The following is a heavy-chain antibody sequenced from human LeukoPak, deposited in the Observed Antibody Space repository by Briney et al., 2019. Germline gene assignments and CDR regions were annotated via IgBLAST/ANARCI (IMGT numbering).Heavy chain of an antibody. Sequence: SETLSLTCSVSGVSITSNYWSWIRQPPGKGLEWLGYTHHSGATSYNPSLKSRSTMSLDTSDNQFSLKLSSVTAADTAVYYCARSSGHSYGDFDYWGQGNLVTVSS. CDR1: GVSITSNY. CDR2: THHSGAT. V-gene: IGHV4-59*01. D-gene: IGHD5-18*01. CDR3: ARSSGHSYGDFDY. J-gene: IGHJ4*02.